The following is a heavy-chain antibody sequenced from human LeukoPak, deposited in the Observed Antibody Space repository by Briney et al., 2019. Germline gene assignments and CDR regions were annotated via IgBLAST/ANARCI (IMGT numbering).Heavy chain of an antibody. CDR1: GGSFSGYY. V-gene: IGHV4-34*01. CDR3: ARVGERITMVRGVKYLDY. D-gene: IGHD3-10*01. CDR2: INHSGST. J-gene: IGHJ4*02. Sequence: SETLSLTCAVSGGSFSGYYWSWIRQPPGKGLEWIGEINHSGSTNYNPSLKSRVTISVDTSKNQFSLKLSSVTAADTAVYYCARVGERITMVRGVKYLDYWGQGTLVTVSS.